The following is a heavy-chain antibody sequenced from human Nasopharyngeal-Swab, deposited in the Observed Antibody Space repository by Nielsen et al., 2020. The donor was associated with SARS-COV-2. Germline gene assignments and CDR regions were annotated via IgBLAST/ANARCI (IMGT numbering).Heavy chain of an antibody. CDR3: ARGSDYVWGSYYFDY. D-gene: IGHD3-16*01. V-gene: IGHV4-61*01. Sequence: GSLRLSCTVSGGSVSSGSYYWSWIRQPPGKGLEWIGYIYYSGSTNYNPSLKSRVTISVDTSKNQFSLKLSSVTAADTAVYYCARGSDYVWGSYYFDYWGQGTLVTVSS. CDR2: IYYSGST. J-gene: IGHJ4*02. CDR1: GGSVSSGSYY.